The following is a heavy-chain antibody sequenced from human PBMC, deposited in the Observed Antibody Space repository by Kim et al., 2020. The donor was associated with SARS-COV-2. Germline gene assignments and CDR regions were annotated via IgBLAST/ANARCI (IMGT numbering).Heavy chain of an antibody. Sequence: SQTLSLTCAISGDSVSGNSAAWNWIRQSPSRGLEWLGRTYYRSKWSNDYAASVKSRISINAYTSKNQFSLQLNSVTHEDTAVYYCARGSGYDYWFDPWGQGTLVTVSS. D-gene: IGHD5-12*01. J-gene: IGHJ5*02. CDR2: TYYRSKWSN. CDR1: GDSVSGNSAA. CDR3: ARGSGYDYWFDP. V-gene: IGHV6-1*01.